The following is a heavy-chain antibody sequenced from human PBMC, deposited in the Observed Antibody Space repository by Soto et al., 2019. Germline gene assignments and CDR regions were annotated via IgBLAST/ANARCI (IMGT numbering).Heavy chain of an antibody. V-gene: IGHV3-9*01. CDR2: ISWNSDSI. CDR1: GFTFDDYA. CDR3: AKLANNGWYAPIDY. J-gene: IGHJ4*01. Sequence: EVQLVGSGGGLVQPGRSLRLSCSASGFTFDDYAMHWVRQTPGKGLERVSGISWNSDSIGYADSVKGRFTISRDNAKNSLYLQMNSLRPEDTAFYYCAKLANNGWYAPIDYWGHGTLVTVSS. D-gene: IGHD6-19*01.